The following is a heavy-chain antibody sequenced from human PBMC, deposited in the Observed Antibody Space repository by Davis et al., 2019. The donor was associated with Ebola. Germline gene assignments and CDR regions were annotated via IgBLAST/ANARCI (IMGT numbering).Heavy chain of an antibody. V-gene: IGHV1-18*01. J-gene: IGHJ4*02. CDR2: ISTFNGNT. Sequence: ASVKVSCKASGYTFTSYGVSWVRQAPGQGLEWMGWISTFNGNTHYAQNVQGRVTMTTDTSTSTAYMEVGSLRSDDTAVYYCARAQFPTTSDHWGQGTLVTVSS. D-gene: IGHD1-1*01. CDR3: ARAQFPTTSDH. CDR1: GYTFTSYG.